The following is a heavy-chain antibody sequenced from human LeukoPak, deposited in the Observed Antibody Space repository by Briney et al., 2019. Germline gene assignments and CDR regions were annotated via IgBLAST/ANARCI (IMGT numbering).Heavy chain of an antibody. CDR1: GFTFSSYA. CDR3: AKGGIVVVTPFDY. V-gene: IGHV3-30-3*01. Sequence: GGSLRLSCAASGFTFSSYAMHWVRQAPGKGLEWVAVISYDGSNKYYADSVKGRFTISRDNSKNTLYLQMNSLRAEDTAVYYCAKGGIVVVTPFDYWGQGTLVTVSS. J-gene: IGHJ4*02. D-gene: IGHD3-22*01. CDR2: ISYDGSNK.